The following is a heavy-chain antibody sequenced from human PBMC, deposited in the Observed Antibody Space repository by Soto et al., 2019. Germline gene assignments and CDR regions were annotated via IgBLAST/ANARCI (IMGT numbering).Heavy chain of an antibody. CDR1: GYTLTNYA. Sequence: ASVKVSCKASGYTLTNYAMQWVRQAPGQSLEWMGWINAGNGSTTYSQKFQGRVTVTRDTSARTAYMELSSLKSEDTAVYYCARVMEEPRPSLIYDYYYGMDVWG. CDR3: ARVMEEPRPSLIYDYYYGMDV. CDR2: INAGNGST. V-gene: IGHV1-3*01. J-gene: IGHJ6*02. D-gene: IGHD6-6*01.